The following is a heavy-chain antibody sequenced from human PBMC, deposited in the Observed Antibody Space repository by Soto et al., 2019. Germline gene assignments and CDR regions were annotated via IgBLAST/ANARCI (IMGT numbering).Heavy chain of an antibody. D-gene: IGHD1-26*01. CDR3: VRWDSGNPEN. CDR2: TKNKAQRYTT. J-gene: IGHJ4*02. CDR1: GFTLSDHY. V-gene: IGHV3-72*01. Sequence: EVQLVESGGGLVQPGGSLRLSWVVSGFTLSDHYIDWVRQAPGKGLEWVGRTKNKAQRYTTEYAASVKGRFTISRDDSENSVYLQMNSLKTEDTAVYYCVRWDSGNPENWGQGTLVTVSS.